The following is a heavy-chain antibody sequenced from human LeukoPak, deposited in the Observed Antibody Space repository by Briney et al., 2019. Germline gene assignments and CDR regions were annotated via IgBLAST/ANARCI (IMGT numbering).Heavy chain of an antibody. Sequence: GGALRLSCAASGFTFSSCGMSWVRQAPGKGLEWVSTISASGYNTYYADSVQGRFTISRDNSKNTLYLQMNSLRVEDTAVYYCAKGAEEGVVITSVYYYYMDVWGKGTTVTISS. J-gene: IGHJ6*03. CDR2: ISASGYNT. V-gene: IGHV3-23*01. CDR1: GFTFSSCG. D-gene: IGHD3-22*01. CDR3: AKGAEEGVVITSVYYYYMDV.